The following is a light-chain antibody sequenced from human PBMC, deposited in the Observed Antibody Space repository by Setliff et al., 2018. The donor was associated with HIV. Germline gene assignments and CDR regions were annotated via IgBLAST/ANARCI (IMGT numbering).Light chain of an antibody. CDR1: QSISSY. CDR3: QHSYNTLT. V-gene: IGKV1-39*01. Sequence: DIQMTQSPSSLYASVGDRVTITCRASQSISSYLNWYQQKRGRAPRVLIYAASTLQGGVPSRFSGSGSGTDFTLTISSLQPEDFATYYCQHSYNTLTFGGGTKVDIK. J-gene: IGKJ4*01. CDR2: AAS.